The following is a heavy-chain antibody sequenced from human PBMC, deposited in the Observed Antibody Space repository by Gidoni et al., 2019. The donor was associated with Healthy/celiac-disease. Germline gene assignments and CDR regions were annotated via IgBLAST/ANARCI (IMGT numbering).Heavy chain of an antibody. CDR1: GSTSSSYT. Sequence: EVQLVESGGGLVKPGGSLRLSCAASGSTSSSYTMTWVRQAQGKGLEVFSSISSSSSYIYYADSVKGRFTISRDNAKNSLYLQMNSLRAEDTAVYYCARDGTYYYDSSGYYYYFDYWGQGTLVTVSS. D-gene: IGHD3-22*01. CDR2: ISSSSSYI. CDR3: ARDGTYYYDSSGYYYYFDY. V-gene: IGHV3-21*01. J-gene: IGHJ4*02.